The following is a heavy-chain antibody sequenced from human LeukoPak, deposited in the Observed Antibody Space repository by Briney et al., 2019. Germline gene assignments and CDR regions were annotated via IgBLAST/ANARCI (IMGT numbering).Heavy chain of an antibody. V-gene: IGHV3-21*01. CDR2: ISSSSTYI. CDR1: GFTFSDYT. CDR3: ARAYDSSGYHNYYYYGMDV. Sequence: GGSLRLSCAASGFTFSDYTMNWVRQAPGKGLEWVSSISSSSTYIYYADSVKGRFTISRDNAKNSLYLQMNSLRAEDTAVYYCARAYDSSGYHNYYYYGMDVWGQGTTVTVSS. J-gene: IGHJ6*02. D-gene: IGHD3-22*01.